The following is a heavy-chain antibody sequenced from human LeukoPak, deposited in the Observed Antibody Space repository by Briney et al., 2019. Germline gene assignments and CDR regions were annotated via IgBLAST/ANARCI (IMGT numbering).Heavy chain of an antibody. J-gene: IGHJ6*02. CDR3: ARGGGGYYGSGSYYSRHYYYGMDV. CDR2: MNPNSGNT. CDR1: GYTFTSYD. D-gene: IGHD3-10*01. Sequence: GASVKVSCKASGYTFTSYDINWVRQATGQGLEWMGWMNPNSGNTGYAHKFQGRVTLTRNTSISTAYMEVSSLRCEDTAVYCCARGGGGYYGSGSYYSRHYYYGMDVWGQGTTVTVSS. V-gene: IGHV1-8*01.